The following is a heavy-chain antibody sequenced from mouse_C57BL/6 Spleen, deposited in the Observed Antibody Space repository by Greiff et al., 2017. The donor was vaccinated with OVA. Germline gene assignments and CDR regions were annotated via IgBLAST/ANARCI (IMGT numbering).Heavy chain of an antibody. J-gene: IGHJ2*01. V-gene: IGHV1-77*01. CDR1: GYTFTDYY. Sequence: SGAELVKPGASVKISCKASGYTFTDYYINWVKQRPGQGLEWIGKLGPGSGSTYYNEKFKGKATLTADKSSSTAYMQLSSLTSEDSAVYFCARRSGGYWGQGTTLTVSS. CDR3: ARRSGGY. D-gene: IGHD6-1*01. CDR2: LGPGSGST.